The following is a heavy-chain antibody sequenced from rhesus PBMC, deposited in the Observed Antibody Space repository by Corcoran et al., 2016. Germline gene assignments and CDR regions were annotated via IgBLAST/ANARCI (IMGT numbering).Heavy chain of an antibody. CDR3: ARDGCTSTTCYAPDV. CDR2: ISGSRRGP. D-gene: IGHD2-2*01. CDR1: GGSFSGYY. Sequence: QVQLQESGPGLVKPSETLSLTCAVSGGSFSGYYWGWIRQPPGQGLEWIGYISGSRRGPAYHPPPQSRVTLSTDPSKNQFSLKLSSVTAADTAVYYCARDGCTSTTCYAPDVWGPGVLVTVSS. V-gene: IGHV4-165*01. J-gene: IGHJ5-1*01.